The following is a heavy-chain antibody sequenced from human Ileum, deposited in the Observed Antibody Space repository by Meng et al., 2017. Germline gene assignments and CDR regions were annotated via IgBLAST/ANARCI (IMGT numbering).Heavy chain of an antibody. CDR3: VYFWSGYFT. D-gene: IGHD3-3*01. CDR1: VGSLSGYY. Sequence: VQLQQWGAGLLKPSETLSLTCAVFVGSLSGYYCNWFRQPPGKGLGWIGGSDHFGNTIHNPSLKGRLTISVDTSKNQISLRLTSVIAADTAVYYCVYFWSGYFTSGQGTLVTVSS. CDR2: SDHFGNT. J-gene: IGHJ5*02. V-gene: IGHV4-34*01.